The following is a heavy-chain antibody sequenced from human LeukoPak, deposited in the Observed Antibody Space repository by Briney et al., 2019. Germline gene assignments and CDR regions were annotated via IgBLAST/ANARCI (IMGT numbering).Heavy chain of an antibody. CDR2: IRYDGSGK. J-gene: IGHJ4*02. CDR3: AKVASIAAAGEFGS. CDR1: GFTFSSYG. D-gene: IGHD6-13*01. V-gene: IGHV3-30*02. Sequence: GGSLRLSCAASGFTFSSYGMHWVRQAPGKGLEWVAFIRYDGSGKYYGDSVKGRFTISRDISKNTLHLQMNSLRAEDTAVYYCAKVASIAAAGEFGSWGQGTLVTVSS.